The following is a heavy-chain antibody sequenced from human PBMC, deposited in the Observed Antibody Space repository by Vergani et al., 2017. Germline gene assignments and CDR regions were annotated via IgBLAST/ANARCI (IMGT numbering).Heavy chain of an antibody. D-gene: IGHD3-22*01. CDR3: AKMYYYDSSGYSSILAYYYYYGMDV. CDR1: GYTFTSYD. J-gene: IGHJ6*02. V-gene: IGHV1-8*01. Sequence: QVQLVQSGAEVKKPGASVKVSCKASGYTFTSYDINWVRQATGQGLEWMGWMNPNSGNTGYAQKFQGRVTMTRNTAISTAYMELSSLRSEDTAVYYCAKMYYYDSSGYSSILAYYYYYGMDVWGQGTTVTVSS. CDR2: MNPNSGNT.